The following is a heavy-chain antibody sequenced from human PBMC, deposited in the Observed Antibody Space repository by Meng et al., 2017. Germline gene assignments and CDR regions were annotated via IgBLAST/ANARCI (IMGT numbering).Heavy chain of an antibody. V-gene: IGHV4-34*01. Sequence: SETLSLTCAVYGGSFSGYYWSWIRQPPGKGLEWIGEINHSGSTNYNPSLKSRVTISVDTSKNQFSLKLSSVTAADTAVYYCARGPSEIVGAAAGAFNFDYWGQGTLVTGSS. CDR2: INHSGST. D-gene: IGHD1-26*01. CDR1: GGSFSGYY. J-gene: IGHJ4*02. CDR3: ARGPSEIVGAAAGAFNFDY.